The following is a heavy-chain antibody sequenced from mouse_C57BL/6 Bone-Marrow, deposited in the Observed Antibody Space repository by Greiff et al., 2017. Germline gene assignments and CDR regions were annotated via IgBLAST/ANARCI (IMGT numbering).Heavy chain of an antibody. D-gene: IGHD2-4*01. CDR1: GYSITSGYY. V-gene: IGHV3-6*01. Sequence: ESGPGLVKPSQSLSLTCSVTGYSITSGYYWNWIRQFPGNKLEWMGYISYDGSNNYNPSLKNRISITRDTSKNQFFLKLNSVTTEDTATYYGARDGDYNWYFDVWGTGTTVTVSS. CDR2: ISYDGSN. CDR3: ARDGDYNWYFDV. J-gene: IGHJ1*03.